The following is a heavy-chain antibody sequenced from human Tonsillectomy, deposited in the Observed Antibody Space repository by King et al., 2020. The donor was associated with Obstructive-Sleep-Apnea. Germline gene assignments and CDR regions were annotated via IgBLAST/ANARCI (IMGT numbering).Heavy chain of an antibody. J-gene: IGHJ2*01. Sequence: QLVQSGGGLVQPGRSLRLSCAASGFIFDDFAMHWVRQAPGKGLEWVSGISWNSGSIVDADSVKGRLPISRDNAKNSLSLQMNSLRAEDTALYYCAKAVGVPAAMLGYFDLWGRGTLVTVSS. V-gene: IGHV3-9*01. D-gene: IGHD2-2*01. CDR3: AKAVGVPAAMLGYFDL. CDR1: GFIFDDFA. CDR2: ISWNSGSI.